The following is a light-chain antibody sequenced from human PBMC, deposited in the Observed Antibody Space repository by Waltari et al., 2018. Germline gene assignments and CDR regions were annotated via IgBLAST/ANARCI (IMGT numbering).Light chain of an antibody. Sequence: QSALTQPASVSGSPGQSITISCTGISSDVGSYNFVSWYQQHPGKATKLMIYDASMRPSGVSDRFSGSKSGNTAALTISGLQGEDEGDYYCCSYAGSTTPNWVFGGGTKLTVL. V-gene: IGLV2-23*01. CDR1: SSDVGSYNF. J-gene: IGLJ3*02. CDR3: CSYAGSTTPNWV. CDR2: DAS.